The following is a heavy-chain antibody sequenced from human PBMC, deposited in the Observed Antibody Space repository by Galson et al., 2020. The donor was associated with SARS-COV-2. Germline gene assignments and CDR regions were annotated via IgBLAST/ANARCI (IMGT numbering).Heavy chain of an antibody. V-gene: IGHV3-21*01. CDR1: GFTLSSYS. D-gene: IGHD4-17*01. CDR3: ARDPDYGGNYYFDY. J-gene: IGHJ4*02. Sequence: GESLKISCAASGFTLSSYSMNWVRQAPWKGLEWVSSISSSSSYIYYADSVKGRFTISRDNAKNSLYLQMNSLRAEDTAVYYCARDPDYGGNYYFDYWGQGTLVTGSS. CDR2: ISSSSSYI.